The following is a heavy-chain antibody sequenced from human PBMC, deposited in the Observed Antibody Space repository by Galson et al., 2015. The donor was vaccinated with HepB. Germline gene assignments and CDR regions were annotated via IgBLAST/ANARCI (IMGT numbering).Heavy chain of an antibody. CDR2: IIPILGIA. V-gene: IGHV1-69*02. CDR1: GGTFSSYT. J-gene: IGHJ4*02. D-gene: IGHD3-9*01. CDR3: ASRIHRDYDILTDDY. Sequence: SVKVSCKASGGTFSSYTISWVRQAPGQGLEWMGRIIPILGIANYAQKFQGRVTITADKSTSTAYMELSSLRSEDTAVYYCASRIHRDYDILTDDYWGQGTLVTVSS.